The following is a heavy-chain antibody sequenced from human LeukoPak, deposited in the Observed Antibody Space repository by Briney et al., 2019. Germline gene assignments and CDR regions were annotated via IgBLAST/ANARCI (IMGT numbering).Heavy chain of an antibody. D-gene: IGHD3-3*01. J-gene: IGHJ6*02. CDR2: INHSGST. V-gene: IGHV4-34*01. CDR1: GGSFSGYY. CDR3: ARGPGITIFGVVPYGMDV. Sequence: SETLSLTCAVYGGSFSGYYWSWIRQPPGKGLEWIGEINHSGSTNYNPSLKSRVTISVDTSKNQFSLKLNSVTAADTAVYYCARGPGITIFGVVPYGMDVWGQGTTVTVSS.